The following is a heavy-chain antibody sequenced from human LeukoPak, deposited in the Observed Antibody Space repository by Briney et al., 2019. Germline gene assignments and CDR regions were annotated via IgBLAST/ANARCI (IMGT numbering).Heavy chain of an antibody. CDR1: GFTFSSYA. CDR2: IRYDGTNK. D-gene: IGHD3-10*01. CDR3: AKDGVPSRWFGRNYFDY. J-gene: IGHJ4*02. Sequence: GGSLRLSCAASGFTFSSYAMSWVRQAPGKGLEWVAFIRYDGTNKYYADSVKGRFTISRDNYKNTLYLKMNNLRAEDTAVYYCAKDGVPSRWFGRNYFDYWGQGTLVTVSS. V-gene: IGHV3-30*02.